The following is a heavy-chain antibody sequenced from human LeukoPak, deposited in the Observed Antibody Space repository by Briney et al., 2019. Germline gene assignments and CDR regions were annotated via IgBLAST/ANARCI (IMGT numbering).Heavy chain of an antibody. CDR2: IDPSDSYT. J-gene: IGHJ4*02. CDR3: ASYYGPGSYYGY. D-gene: IGHD3-10*01. V-gene: IGHV5-10-1*01. CDR1: GYSFTSYW. Sequence: GESLKISCKGSGYSFTSYWISWVRQMPGKGLEWMGRIDPSDSYTNYSPSFQGHVTISADKSISTAYLQWSSLKASDTAMYYCASYYGPGSYYGYWGQGTLVTVSS.